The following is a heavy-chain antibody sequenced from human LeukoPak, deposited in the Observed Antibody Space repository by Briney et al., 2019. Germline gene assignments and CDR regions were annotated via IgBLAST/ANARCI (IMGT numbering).Heavy chain of an antibody. CDR3: ARHSSSGWFPFDY. Sequence: SETLSLTCTVSGGSISSYYWSWIRQPPGKGLGWIGYIYYSGSTNYNPSLKSRVTISVDTSKNQFSLKLSSVTAADTAVYYCARHSSSGWFPFDYWGQGTLVTVSS. CDR1: GGSISSYY. V-gene: IGHV4-59*08. CDR2: IYYSGST. J-gene: IGHJ4*02. D-gene: IGHD6-19*01.